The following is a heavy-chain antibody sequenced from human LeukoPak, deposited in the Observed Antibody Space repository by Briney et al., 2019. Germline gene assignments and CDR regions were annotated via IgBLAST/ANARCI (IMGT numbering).Heavy chain of an antibody. Sequence: SETLSLACTVSGGSIRGYYWSWIRQPPGKGLEWMGYIYYSGSTYYNPSLKSRVTMSVDTSKNQFSLKLSSVTATDTAVYYCARDPRQLVPYFDYWGQGTLVTVSS. CDR3: ARDPRQLVPYFDY. CDR2: IYYSGST. CDR1: GGSIRGYY. J-gene: IGHJ4*02. D-gene: IGHD6-13*01. V-gene: IGHV4-59*12.